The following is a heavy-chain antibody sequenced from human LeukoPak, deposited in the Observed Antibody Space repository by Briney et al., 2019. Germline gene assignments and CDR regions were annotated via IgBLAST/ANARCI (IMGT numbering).Heavy chain of an antibody. CDR3: ARERSMVRGVIYRYYGMDV. Sequence: GGSLRLSCAASGFTFSSYSMNWVRQAPGKGLEWVSSISSSSSYIYYADSVKGRFTISRDNAKNSPYLQMNSLRAEDTAVYYCARERSMVRGVIYRYYGMDVWGQGTTVTVSS. D-gene: IGHD3-10*01. CDR2: ISSSSSYI. CDR1: GFTFSSYS. V-gene: IGHV3-21*01. J-gene: IGHJ6*02.